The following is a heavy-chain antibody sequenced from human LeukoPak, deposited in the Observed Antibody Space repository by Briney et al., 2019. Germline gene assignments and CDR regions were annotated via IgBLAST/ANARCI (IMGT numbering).Heavy chain of an antibody. V-gene: IGHV3-23*01. CDR3: AKGVGFRSGPDY. CDR2: ITGDGGDT. CDR1: GLTFSFSDYG. D-gene: IGHD5-12*01. J-gene: IGHJ4*02. Sequence: HTGGSLRLSCAASGLTFSFSDYGMPWVRQAPGKGLDWVSGITGDGGDTYYADSVKGRFTISRDSSKSTLYLQMNSLRAEDTAVYYCAKGVGFRSGPDYWGQGILVTVSS.